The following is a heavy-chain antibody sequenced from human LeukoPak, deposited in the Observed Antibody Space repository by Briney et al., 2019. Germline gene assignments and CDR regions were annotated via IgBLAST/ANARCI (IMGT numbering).Heavy chain of an antibody. V-gene: IGHV4-34*01. CDR1: GGSFSGYY. CDR3: ARHAGYSGSYRRLGMVY. D-gene: IGHD1-26*01. CDR2: INHSGST. Sequence: SETLSLTCAVYGGSFSGYYWSWIRQPPGKGLEWIGEINHSGSTNYNPSLKSRVTISVDTSKNQFSLKLSSVTAADTAVYYCARHAGYSGSYRRLGMVYWGQGTLVTVSS. J-gene: IGHJ4*02.